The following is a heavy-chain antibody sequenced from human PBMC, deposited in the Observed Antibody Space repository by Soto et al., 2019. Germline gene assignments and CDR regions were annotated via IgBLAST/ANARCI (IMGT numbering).Heavy chain of an antibody. V-gene: IGHV4-34*01. CDR1: GGSFSGYY. J-gene: IGHJ3*02. CDR3: ERTYGSGSRDALDI. Sequence: SETLSLTCAVYGGSFSGYYWSWIRQPPGKGLEWIGEINYSGSTNYNPSLKSRVTISVDTPKNQLSLKLSSVTAADTAVYYCERTYGSGSRDALDIWGQGTMVTVSS. CDR2: INYSGST. D-gene: IGHD3-10*01.